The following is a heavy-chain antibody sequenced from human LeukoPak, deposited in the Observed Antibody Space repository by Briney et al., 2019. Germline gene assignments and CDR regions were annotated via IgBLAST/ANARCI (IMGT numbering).Heavy chain of an antibody. CDR2: IYYSGSA. J-gene: IGHJ4*02. Sequence: KTSETLSLTCTVSGGSISSYYWSWIRQPPGKGLEWIGYIYYSGSANYNPSLKSRVTISVDTSKNQFSLKLSSVTAADTAVYYCARGWLPSIAAQWGQGTLVTVSS. D-gene: IGHD6-6*01. CDR1: GGSISSYY. CDR3: ARGWLPSIAAQ. V-gene: IGHV4-59*01.